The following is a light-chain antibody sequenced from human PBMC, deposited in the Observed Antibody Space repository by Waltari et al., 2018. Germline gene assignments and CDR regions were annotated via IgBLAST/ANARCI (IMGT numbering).Light chain of an antibody. CDR2: MAS. J-gene: IGKJ2*01. CDR3: QQYSSFST. V-gene: IGKV1-5*03. CDR1: QSVGTW. Sequence: DIQMTQSPSTLSASVGDRVTISCRASQSVGTWLAWYQQKPGKAPKLLIYMASSLESGVPSRFSGSGSGTEFTLTISSLQPDDFATDSCQQYSSFSTFGQGTKLDI.